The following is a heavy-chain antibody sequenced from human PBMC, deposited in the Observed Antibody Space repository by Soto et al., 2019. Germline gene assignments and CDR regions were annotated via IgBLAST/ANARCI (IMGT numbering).Heavy chain of an antibody. CDR3: ARDMVRGVIIIMPLSYGMDV. Sequence: ASVKVSCKASGYTFTSYAMHWVRQAPGQRLEWMGWINAGNGNTKYSQKFQGRVTITRDTSASTAYMELSSLRSEDTAVYYCARDMVRGVIIIMPLSYGMDVWGQGTTVTVS. J-gene: IGHJ6*02. CDR1: GYTFTSYA. D-gene: IGHD3-10*01. V-gene: IGHV1-3*01. CDR2: INAGNGNT.